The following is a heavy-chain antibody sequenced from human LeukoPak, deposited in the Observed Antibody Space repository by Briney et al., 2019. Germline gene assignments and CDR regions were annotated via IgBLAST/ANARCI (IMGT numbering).Heavy chain of an antibody. D-gene: IGHD2-2*01. CDR2: INPNSGGT. CDR3: ARDPNQLLLYVDY. CDR1: GYTFSGFY. J-gene: IGHJ4*02. Sequence: APVKVSCKASGYTFSGFYTHWVRQAPGQGLEWIGWINPNSGGTNYAQKFQGRVTMTRDTYISTAYMELSRLRSDETAVYYCARDPNQLLLYVDYWGQGTLVTVSS. V-gene: IGHV1-2*02.